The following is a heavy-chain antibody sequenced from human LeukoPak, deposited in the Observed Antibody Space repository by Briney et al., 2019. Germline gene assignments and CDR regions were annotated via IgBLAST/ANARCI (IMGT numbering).Heavy chain of an antibody. J-gene: IGHJ6*03. CDR3: ARLVGGDYGGDYYYYYYMDV. D-gene: IGHD4-17*01. Sequence: PGGSLRLSCAVSGFTVSGNYMSWVRQAPGKGLEWVSLIYSGGTTYYADSVKGRFTISRDNAKNSLYLQMNSLRAEDTALYYCARLVGGDYGGDYYYYYYMDVWGKGTTVTVFS. V-gene: IGHV3-53*01. CDR1: GFTVSGNY. CDR2: IYSGGTT.